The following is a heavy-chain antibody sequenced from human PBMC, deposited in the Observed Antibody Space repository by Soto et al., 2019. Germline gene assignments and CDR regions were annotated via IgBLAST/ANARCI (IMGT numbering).Heavy chain of an antibody. Sequence: SETLSLTCAVYGGSFSCYYWSWIRQPPGKGLEWIGEINHSGSTNYNPSLKSRVTISVDTSKNQFSLKLSSVTAADTAVYYCATGDIVATRAPNYWGQGTLVTVSS. J-gene: IGHJ4*02. CDR3: ATGDIVATRAPNY. V-gene: IGHV4-34*01. D-gene: IGHD5-12*01. CDR2: INHSGST. CDR1: GGSFSCYY.